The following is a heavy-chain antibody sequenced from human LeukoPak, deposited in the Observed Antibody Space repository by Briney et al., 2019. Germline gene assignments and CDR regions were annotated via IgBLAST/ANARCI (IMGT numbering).Heavy chain of an antibody. J-gene: IGHJ4*02. CDR1: GGSISSSNW. Sequence: SGTLSLTCAVSGGSISSSNWWGWVRQPPGKGLEWIGEIYHSGSTNYNPSLKSRVTISVDTSKNQFSLKLSSVTAADTAVYYCARGRRYSSWFDYWGQGTLVTVSS. D-gene: IGHD5-18*01. CDR3: ARGRRYSSWFDY. CDR2: IYHSGST. V-gene: IGHV4-4*02.